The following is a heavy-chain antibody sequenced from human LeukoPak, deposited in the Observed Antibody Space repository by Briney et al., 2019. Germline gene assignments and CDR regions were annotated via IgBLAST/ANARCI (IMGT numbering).Heavy chain of an antibody. CDR2: ISSSSRTI. J-gene: IGHJ4*02. CDR1: GFTFSSYS. D-gene: IGHD3-16*01. CDR3: ARGGGGSDY. V-gene: IGHV3-48*01. Sequence: GSLRLSCAASGFTFSSYSMNWVRQAPGKGLEWISYISSSSRTIYYADSVKGRFTISRDSAQNSLYLQMDSLRAEDTAVYYCARGGGGSDYWGQGTLVTVSS.